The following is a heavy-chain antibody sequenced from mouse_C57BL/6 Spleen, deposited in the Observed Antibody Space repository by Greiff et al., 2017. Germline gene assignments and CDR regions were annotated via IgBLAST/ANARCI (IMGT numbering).Heavy chain of an antibody. CDR2: IDPSDSET. J-gene: IGHJ2*01. CDR1: GYTFTSYW. D-gene: IGHD3-2*02. Sequence: QVQLQQPGAELVRPGSSVKLSCKASGYTFTSYWMHWVKQRPIQGLEWIGNIDPSDSETHYNQKFKDKATLTVDKSSSAAYMQLSSLTSEDSAVYYCARMDLRQLRLMGYFDYWGQGTTLTVSS. CDR3: ARMDLRQLRLMGYFDY. V-gene: IGHV1-52*01.